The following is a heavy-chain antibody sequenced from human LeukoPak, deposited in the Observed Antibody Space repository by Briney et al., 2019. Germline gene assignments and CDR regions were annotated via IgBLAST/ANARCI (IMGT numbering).Heavy chain of an antibody. Sequence: SETLSLTCAVYGGSFSGYYWSWIRQPPGKGLEWIGEINHSGSTNYNPYLKSRVTISVDTSKNQFSLKLSSVTAADTAVYYCARTYYYAADASDIWGQGTMVTVSS. CDR2: INHSGST. CDR3: ARTYYYAADASDI. V-gene: IGHV4-34*01. CDR1: GGSFSGYY. D-gene: IGHD3-10*01. J-gene: IGHJ3*02.